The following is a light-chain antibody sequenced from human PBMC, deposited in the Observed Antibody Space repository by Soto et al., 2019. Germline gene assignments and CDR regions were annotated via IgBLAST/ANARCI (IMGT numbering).Light chain of an antibody. CDR3: SSYTSSRYV. V-gene: IGLV2-14*01. CDR2: DVS. Sequence: QSALTQPASVSGSPGQSITISCTGTSSDVGGYNYVSWYQQHPGKAPKLMIYDVSNRPSGVSNRFSGSKSGNTASLTISGLRAEDEADYYCSSYTSSRYVFGTGTKVTVL. CDR1: SSDVGGYNY. J-gene: IGLJ1*01.